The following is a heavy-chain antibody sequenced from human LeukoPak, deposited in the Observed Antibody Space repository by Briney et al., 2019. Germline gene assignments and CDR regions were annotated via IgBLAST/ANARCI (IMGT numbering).Heavy chain of an antibody. CDR1: GFIFSSYS. V-gene: IGHV3-23*01. CDR2: ITGSGGNT. D-gene: IGHD6-13*01. J-gene: IGHJ6*02. Sequence: GGSLRLSCAASGFIFSSYSMSWVRQAPGKGLEWVSVITGSGGNTYYADSVKGRFTISKDNSENTVYLQMSSLRVDDTAVYYCAKAASSSWPSYYYGMDVWGQGTTVTVSS. CDR3: AKAASSSWPSYYYGMDV.